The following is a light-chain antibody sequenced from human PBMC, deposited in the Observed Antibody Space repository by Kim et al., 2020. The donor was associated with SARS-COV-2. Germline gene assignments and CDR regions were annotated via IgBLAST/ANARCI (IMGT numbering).Light chain of an antibody. CDR3: SSHAGSNNLV. J-gene: IGLJ3*02. Sequence: GQSVTISCTGTSSDFGGYKFVSWYQQHPGKAPKLMIYEVSKRPSGVPDRFSGSKSGNTASLTVSGLQAEDEADYYCSSHAGSNNLVFGGGTQLTVL. V-gene: IGLV2-8*01. CDR1: SSDFGGYKF. CDR2: EVS.